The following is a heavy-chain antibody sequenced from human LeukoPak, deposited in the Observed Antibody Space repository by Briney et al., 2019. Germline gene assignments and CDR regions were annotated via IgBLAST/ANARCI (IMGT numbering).Heavy chain of an antibody. D-gene: IGHD4-17*01. V-gene: IGHV3-23*01. CDR2: IGGGGGST. CDR3: AKGSYDSGDHYFDY. Sequence: SGGSLRLSCAASGFTFSSYAMSWVRQAPGKGLKWVSAIGGGGGSTYYADSVKGRFTISRDNSKNTLYLQMNSLRAEDTAVYYCAKGSYDSGDHYFDYWGQGTLVTVSS. J-gene: IGHJ4*02. CDR1: GFTFSSYA.